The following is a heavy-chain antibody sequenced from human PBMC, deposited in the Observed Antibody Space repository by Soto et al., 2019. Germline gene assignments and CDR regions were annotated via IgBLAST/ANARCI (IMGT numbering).Heavy chain of an antibody. J-gene: IGHJ6*02. CDR1: GYTFTGYY. V-gene: IGHV1-2*02. D-gene: IGHD3-22*01. CDR2: INPNSGGT. CDR3: ARSSDSSGYYAPYHYYYGMDV. Sequence: GASVKVSCKASGYTFTGYYMHWVRQAPGQGLEWMGWINPNSGGTNYAQKFQGRVTMTRDTSISTAYMELSRLRSDDTAVYYCARSSDSSGYYAPYHYYYGMDVWGQGTTVTVSS.